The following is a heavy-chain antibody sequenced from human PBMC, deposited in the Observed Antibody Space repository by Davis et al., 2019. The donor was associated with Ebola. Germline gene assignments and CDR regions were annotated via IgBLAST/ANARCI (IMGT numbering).Heavy chain of an antibody. CDR1: GYTFTSNY. V-gene: IGHV1-46*01. J-gene: IGHJ5*02. CDR2: INPSAGST. Sequence: AASVTVSCKASGYTFTSNYMHWVRQAPGQGLEWMGIINPSAGSTSYAQKFQGRVTMTTDTSTSTAYMELRSLRSDDTAVYYCARDIAMIRGGWFDHWGQGTLVSVSS. CDR3: ARDIAMIRGGWFDH. D-gene: IGHD3-16*01.